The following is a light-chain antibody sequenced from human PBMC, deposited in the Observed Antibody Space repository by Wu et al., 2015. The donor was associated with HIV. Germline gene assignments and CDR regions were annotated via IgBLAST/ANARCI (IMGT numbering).Light chain of an antibody. J-gene: IGKJ2*03. CDR3: QQYGSSPYS. V-gene: IGKV3-20*01. Sequence: CRASQSVSSSYVSLGICXKTWPRLPRLLIYGASSRATGIPDRFRGSGSGTDFTLTISRLEPEDFAVYYCQQYGSSPYSFGQGTKLGDQT. CDR1: QSVSSSY. CDR2: GAS.